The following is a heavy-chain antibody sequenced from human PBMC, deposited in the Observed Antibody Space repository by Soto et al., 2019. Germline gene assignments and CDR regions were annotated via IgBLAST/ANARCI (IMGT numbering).Heavy chain of an antibody. J-gene: IGHJ6*02. Sequence: QVQLVQSGAEVKKPGASVKVSCKASGYTFTSYGISWVRQAPGQGLEWMGWISAYNGNTNYAQKLQGRVTMTTDTSTNTAYMELRSLRSDDTAVYYWARVPHMGLYYYYDYGMDVWGQGTTVTVSS. V-gene: IGHV1-18*01. CDR3: ARVPHMGLYYYYDYGMDV. CDR1: GYTFTSYG. CDR2: ISAYNGNT.